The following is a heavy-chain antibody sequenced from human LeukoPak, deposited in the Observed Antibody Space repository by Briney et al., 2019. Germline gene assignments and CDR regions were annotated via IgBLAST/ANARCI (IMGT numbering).Heavy chain of an antibody. Sequence: GGSLRLSCAASGFSCSTRGMSWVRQAPGKGLEWVSAISGNDESTFYADSVKGRFTISRDNAKNSLYLQMNSLRVEDTAVYYCARDGFVGAADYWGRGTLVTVSS. V-gene: IGHV3-23*01. CDR3: ARDGFVGAADY. CDR2: ISGNDEST. CDR1: GFSCSTRG. D-gene: IGHD6-13*01. J-gene: IGHJ4*02.